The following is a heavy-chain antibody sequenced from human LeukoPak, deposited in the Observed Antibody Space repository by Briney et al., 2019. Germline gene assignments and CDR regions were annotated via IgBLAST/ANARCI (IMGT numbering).Heavy chain of an antibody. CDR1: GFTFSSYA. J-gene: IGHJ4*02. V-gene: IGHV3-23*01. D-gene: IGHD3-3*01. CDR2: ISSSGGST. CDR3: AKDKEWLPSYFDY. Sequence: GGSLRLSCAASGFTFSSYAMSWVRQAPGKGLEWVAAISSSGGSTDYADSAKGRFTSSRDNSKNTVYLQMNSLRAEDTAVYFCAKDKEWLPSYFDYWGQGTLVTVSS.